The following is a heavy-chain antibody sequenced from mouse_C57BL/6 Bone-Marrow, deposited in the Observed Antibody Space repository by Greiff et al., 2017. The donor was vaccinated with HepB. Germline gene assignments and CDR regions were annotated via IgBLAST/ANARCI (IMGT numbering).Heavy chain of an antibody. J-gene: IGHJ3*01. CDR2: IDPENGDT. CDR3: TTYDYDGAY. CDR1: GFNIKDDY. D-gene: IGHD2-4*01. V-gene: IGHV14-4*01. Sequence: VQLQQSGAELVRPRASVKLSCTASGFNIKDDYMHWVKQRPEQGLEWIGWIDPENGDTEYASKFQGKATITADTSSNTAYLQLSSLTSEDTAVYYCTTYDYDGAYWGQGTLVTVSA.